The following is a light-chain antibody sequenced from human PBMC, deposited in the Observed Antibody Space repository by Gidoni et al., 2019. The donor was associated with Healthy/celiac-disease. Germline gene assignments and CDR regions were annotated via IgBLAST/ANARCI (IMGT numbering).Light chain of an antibody. Sequence: SSELTQDPAVSVALGQTVRITCQGDSLRSYYASWYQQTPGQAPVLVIYGKNNRPSGIPDRFSGSSSGNTASLTITGAQAEDEAGYYCNSRDSSGNHPVVFGGGTKLTVL. J-gene: IGLJ2*01. CDR3: NSRDSSGNHPVV. CDR2: GKN. V-gene: IGLV3-19*01. CDR1: SLRSYY.